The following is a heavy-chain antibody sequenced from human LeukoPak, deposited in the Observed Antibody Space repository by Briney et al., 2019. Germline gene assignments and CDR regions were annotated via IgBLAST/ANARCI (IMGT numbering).Heavy chain of an antibody. V-gene: IGHV3-21*01. CDR2: ISSSSSYI. CDR1: GFTFSSYS. D-gene: IGHD3-16*01. CDR3: AESPYPRH. Sequence: GGSLRLSCAASGFTFSSYSMNWVRQAPGKGVEGVSSISSSSSYIYYADSVKGRFTISTDNAKNSLYLQMNSLRAEDTAVYYCAESPYPRHWGQGTLVTVSS. J-gene: IGHJ4*02.